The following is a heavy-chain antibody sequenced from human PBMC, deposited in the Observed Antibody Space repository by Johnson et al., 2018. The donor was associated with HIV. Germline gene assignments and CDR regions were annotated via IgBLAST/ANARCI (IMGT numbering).Heavy chain of an antibody. Sequence: VQLVESGGGLIQPGGSLRLSCVVSGFTVTRNYMSWVRQATGKGLEWVSVIQSGGATYSADSVKGRFTISRDISKNTLYLQMNSLKTEDTAVYYCTREGDYVWGSYDSSGAFDIWGQGTMVTVSS. J-gene: IGHJ3*02. V-gene: IGHV3-53*01. CDR3: TREGDYVWGSYDSSGAFDI. CDR2: IQSGGAT. D-gene: IGHD3-16*01. CDR1: GFTVTRNY.